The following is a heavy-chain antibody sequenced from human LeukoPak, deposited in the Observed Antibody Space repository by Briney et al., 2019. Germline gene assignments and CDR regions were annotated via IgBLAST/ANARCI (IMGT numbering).Heavy chain of an antibody. CDR3: ARGVPDYFDY. CDR2: IIPIFGTA. J-gene: IGHJ4*02. V-gene: IGHV1-69*05. Sequence: ASVKVSCKASGGTFSSYAISWVRQAPGQGLEWMGGIIPIFGTANYAQKLQGRVTMTTDTSTSTAYMELRSLRSDDTAVYYCARGVPDYFDYWGQGTLVTVSS. CDR1: GGTFSSYA. D-gene: IGHD5-12*01.